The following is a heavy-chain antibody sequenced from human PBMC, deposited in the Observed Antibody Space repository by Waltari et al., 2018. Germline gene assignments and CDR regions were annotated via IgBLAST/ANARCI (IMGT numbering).Heavy chain of an antibody. CDR2: VNQSGHT. CDR3: ARGRGWEDLVAGDYYYGMDV. CDR1: GGSFTGHY. V-gene: IGHV4-34*01. Sequence: QLHLQQWDAGLLRPSETLSLTCGVDGGSFTGHYWSWIRQTPGKGLEWIGEVNQSGHTNYNPSLTSRVTISVDTSKSQFLLTLISVTAADTAVYYCARGRGWEDLVAGDYYYGMDVWGQGTTVTVSS. J-gene: IGHJ6*02. D-gene: IGHD6-19*01.